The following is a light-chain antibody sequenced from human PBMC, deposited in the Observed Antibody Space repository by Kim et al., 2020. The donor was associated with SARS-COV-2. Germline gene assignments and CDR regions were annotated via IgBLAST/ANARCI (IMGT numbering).Light chain of an antibody. CDR3: CSYAGSNSLV. V-gene: IGLV2-11*01. J-gene: IGLJ2*01. CDR2: DVT. CDR1: SSDVGGYNY. Sequence: QSALTQPPSVSGSPGQSITISCTGTSSDVGGYNYVSWYQQHPRKAPKLMIYDVTKRPSGVPDRFSGSKSGNTASLTISGLQAEDEADYYCCSYAGSNSLVFGGGTQLTVL.